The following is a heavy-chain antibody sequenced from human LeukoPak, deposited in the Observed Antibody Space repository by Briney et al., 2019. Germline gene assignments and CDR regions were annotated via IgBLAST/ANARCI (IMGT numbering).Heavy chain of an antibody. CDR2: IYYSGNT. CDR3: ARLGRGSSRDY. D-gene: IGHD6-6*01. V-gene: IGHV4-39*01. J-gene: IGHJ4*02. CDR1: GGSISSSSYY. Sequence: KPSETLSLTCTVSGGSISSSSYYWGWIRQPPGKGLEWVGSIYYSGNTYYNPSLKSRVTISVDTSKNQFSLKLSSVTAADTAVYYCARLGRGSSRDYWGQGTLVTVSS.